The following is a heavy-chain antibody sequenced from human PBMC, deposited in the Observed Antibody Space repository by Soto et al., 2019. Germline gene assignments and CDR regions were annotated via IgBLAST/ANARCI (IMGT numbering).Heavy chain of an antibody. J-gene: IGHJ4*02. CDR3: ARHGHWDPLDD. V-gene: IGHV4-39*01. CDR1: GGAIDSSDVY. CDR2: TYYRRNT. D-gene: IGHD1-26*01. Sequence: AATLSLTCSVTGGAIDSSDVYWGCVRQPPGEGLEWIGGTYYRRNTYYNSSLRSRVILSVDTSKNQFSLRLSSVTAADTAVYFCARHGHWDPLDDWGQGTLVTVSS.